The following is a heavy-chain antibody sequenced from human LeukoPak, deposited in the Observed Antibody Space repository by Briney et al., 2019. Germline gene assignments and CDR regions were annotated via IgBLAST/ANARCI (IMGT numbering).Heavy chain of an antibody. CDR1: GFTIRNYW. V-gene: IGHV3-7*01. CDR3: AKFNTNPGHALDI. Sequence: PGGSLRLSCAASGFTIRNYWMTWVRQAPGKGLEWVANIKQNSSSKYYADSVKGGFTISRDNADNYLYLQMNSLRAEDTPDYYCAKFNTNPGHALDIWGQGPMVTVSS. CDR2: IKQNSSSK. D-gene: IGHD2-2*01. J-gene: IGHJ3*02.